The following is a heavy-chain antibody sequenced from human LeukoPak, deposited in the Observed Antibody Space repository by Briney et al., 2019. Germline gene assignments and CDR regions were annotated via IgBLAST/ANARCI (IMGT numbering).Heavy chain of an antibody. J-gene: IGHJ4*02. CDR1: GFTFSSYA. CDR2: IFPSGGEI. V-gene: IGHV3-23*01. CDR3: ATYRQVLLPFES. Sequence: GGSLRLSCAASGFTFSSYAMNWVRQARGKGLEWVSSIFPSGGEIHYADSVRGRFTISRDNSKSTLSLQMNSLRAEDTAIYYCATYRQVLLPFESWGQGTLVTVSS. D-gene: IGHD2-8*02.